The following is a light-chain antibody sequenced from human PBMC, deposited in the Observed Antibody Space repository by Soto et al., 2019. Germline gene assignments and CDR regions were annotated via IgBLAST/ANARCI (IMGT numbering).Light chain of an antibody. J-gene: IGKJ1*01. V-gene: IGKV1-5*01. Sequence: IQMTQSPSTLSASVGDRVTITCRASQSISSWLAWYQQKPGKAPKLLIYDASSLQSGVPSRFTGRGSGTEFTLTISSLQPDDFATYYCQQYDTYSRTFGQRTKV. CDR1: QSISSW. CDR3: QQYDTYSRT. CDR2: DAS.